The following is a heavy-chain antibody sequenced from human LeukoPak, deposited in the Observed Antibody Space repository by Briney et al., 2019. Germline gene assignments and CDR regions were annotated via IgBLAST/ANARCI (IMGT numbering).Heavy chain of an antibody. Sequence: PSETLSLTCTVSGRSISSYYWSWIRQSPGKRQEWIGYIYYSGSTNYNPSLKSRVTISLDTSKTQFSLKLSSVTAADTAMYYCARHSKWMPVDSWGQGTLVTVSS. D-gene: IGHD5-12*01. CDR1: GRSISSYY. CDR2: IYYSGST. V-gene: IGHV4-59*08. J-gene: IGHJ4*02. CDR3: ARHSKWMPVDS.